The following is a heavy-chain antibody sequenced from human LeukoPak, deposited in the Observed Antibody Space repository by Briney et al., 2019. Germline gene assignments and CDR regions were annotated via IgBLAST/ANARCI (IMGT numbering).Heavy chain of an antibody. CDR1: GASISSYY. D-gene: IGHD3-22*01. J-gene: IGHJ4*02. V-gene: IGHV4-59*08. CDR3: ARHDNRGYYSLHY. Sequence: SETLSLTCTVSGASISSYYWSWIRLPPGKGLEWIGFGHYTGSSNYNPSLKSRVTISVDTSKSQFSLKLNSATAADTAVYYCARHDNRGYYSLHYWGQGALVTVSS. CDR2: GHYTGSS.